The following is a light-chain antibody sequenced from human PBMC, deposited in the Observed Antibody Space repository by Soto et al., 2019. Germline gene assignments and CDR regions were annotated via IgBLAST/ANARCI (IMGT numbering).Light chain of an antibody. CDR2: DAS. CDR1: QSVRSW. V-gene: IGKV1-5*01. J-gene: IGKJ4*01. CDR3: QQYDNYPLT. Sequence: DIQMTHSPSTLSASVGDRVTITCRASQSVRSWLAWYQQKPGRAPKFLIYDASSLESGVPSRFSGSGSGTEFTLTISNLQPDDFATYYCQQYDNYPLTFGGGTKV.